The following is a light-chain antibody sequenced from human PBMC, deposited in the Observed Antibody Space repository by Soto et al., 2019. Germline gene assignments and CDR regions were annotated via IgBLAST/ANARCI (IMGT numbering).Light chain of an antibody. V-gene: IGKV1-8*01. CDR3: QQYYSYPWT. Sequence: AIRMTQSTSSFSASTGDRVTITCRASQGISIYLAWYQQKPGKAPKLLIYAASTLQRGVPSRFSGSGSGTDFTLTISCMQSEDFATYYCQQYYSYPWTFGQGTKVEIK. CDR2: AAS. CDR1: QGISIY. J-gene: IGKJ1*01.